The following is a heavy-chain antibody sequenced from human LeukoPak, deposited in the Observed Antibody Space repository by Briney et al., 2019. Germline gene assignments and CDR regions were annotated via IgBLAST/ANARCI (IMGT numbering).Heavy chain of an antibody. V-gene: IGHV3-48*02. CDR1: GFTFSDYS. CDR2: IDGSGDTI. J-gene: IGHJ4*02. Sequence: GGSLRLSCAASGFTFSDYSMNWVRQAPGKGLEWVSYIDGSGDTIYYADSVKGRFTISRDNAKNSLDLQMNSLRDEDAAVYYCSRRFDCWGQGTLVTVSS. CDR3: SRRFDC.